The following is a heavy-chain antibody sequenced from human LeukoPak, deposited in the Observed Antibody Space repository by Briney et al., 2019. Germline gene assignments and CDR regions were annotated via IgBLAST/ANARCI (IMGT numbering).Heavy chain of an antibody. Sequence: GGSLRLSCAASGFTFSSYSMNWVRQAPGKGLEWVSYISSSSSTIYYADSVKGRFTISRDNAKNSLYLQMNSLRAEDTAVYYCARESLYDILTGYGGFDYWGQGTLVTVSS. J-gene: IGHJ4*02. CDR2: ISSSSSTI. V-gene: IGHV3-48*01. CDR1: GFTFSSYS. CDR3: ARESLYDILTGYGGFDY. D-gene: IGHD3-9*01.